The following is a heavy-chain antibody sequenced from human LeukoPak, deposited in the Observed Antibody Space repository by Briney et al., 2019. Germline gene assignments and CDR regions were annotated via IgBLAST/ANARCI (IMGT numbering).Heavy chain of an antibody. Sequence: GGFLRLSCAASGFTFDDYAMHWVRQAPGKGLEWVSGISWNSGSIGYADSVKGRFTISRDNAKNSLYLQMNSLRAEDMALYYCAKGRKATVTSDFDYWGQGTLVTVSS. D-gene: IGHD4-17*01. CDR2: ISWNSGSI. V-gene: IGHV3-9*03. CDR3: AKGRKATVTSDFDY. CDR1: GFTFDDYA. J-gene: IGHJ4*02.